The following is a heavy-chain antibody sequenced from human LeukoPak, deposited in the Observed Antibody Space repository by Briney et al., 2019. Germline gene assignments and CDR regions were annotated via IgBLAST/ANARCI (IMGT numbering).Heavy chain of an antibody. V-gene: IGHV5-51*01. Sequence: GESLKISCKGSGYSFTSYWIGWVRQMPGKGLEWMGIICPDDSDTRYSPSFQGQVTISADKSISTAYLQWSSLKASDTAMYYCARLRLRNRSSSWYGAFDIWGQGTMVTVSS. CDR2: ICPDDSDT. D-gene: IGHD6-13*01. CDR1: GYSFTSYW. J-gene: IGHJ3*02. CDR3: ARLRLRNRSSSWYGAFDI.